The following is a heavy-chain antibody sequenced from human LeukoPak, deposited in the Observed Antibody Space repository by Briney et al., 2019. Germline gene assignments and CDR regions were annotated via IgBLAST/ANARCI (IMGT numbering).Heavy chain of an antibody. Sequence: GGSLRLSCAASGFTFNIHAMNWVRQAPGKGLEWVSGISGSGGRTYYADSVKGRFTISRDNSKNTMYMQMNSLRAEDTALYYCAKERVYSGNVNDYWGQGTLVTVSS. V-gene: IGHV3-23*01. D-gene: IGHD5-12*01. J-gene: IGHJ4*02. CDR2: ISGSGGRT. CDR1: GFTFNIHA. CDR3: AKERVYSGNVNDY.